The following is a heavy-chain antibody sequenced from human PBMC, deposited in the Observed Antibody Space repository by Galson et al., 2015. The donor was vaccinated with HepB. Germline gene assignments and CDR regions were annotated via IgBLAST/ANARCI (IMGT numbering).Heavy chain of an antibody. CDR2: ISYDGSNK. Sequence: SLRLSCAASGFTFSSYAMHWVRQAPGKGLEWVAVISYDGSNKYYADSVKGRFTISRDNSKNTLYLQMNSLRAEDTAVYYCASSTIFGVVISYYYYGMDVWGQGTTVTVSS. CDR1: GFTFSSYA. D-gene: IGHD3-3*01. J-gene: IGHJ6*02. V-gene: IGHV3-30*04. CDR3: ASSTIFGVVISYYYYGMDV.